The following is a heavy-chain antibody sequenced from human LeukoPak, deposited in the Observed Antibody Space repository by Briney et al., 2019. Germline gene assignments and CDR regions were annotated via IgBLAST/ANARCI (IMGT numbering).Heavy chain of an antibody. Sequence: PGGSLRLSCAASGFTVSSNYMSWVRQAPGKGLEWVSDIYSGGSTYYADSVKSRFTISRNNYKNTLYLQMNSLRAEDTAVYYCARYSSGWSEGYYFDYWGQGTLVTVSS. D-gene: IGHD6-19*01. CDR2: IYSGGST. V-gene: IGHV3-53*01. CDR3: ARYSSGWSEGYYFDY. J-gene: IGHJ4*02. CDR1: GFTVSSNY.